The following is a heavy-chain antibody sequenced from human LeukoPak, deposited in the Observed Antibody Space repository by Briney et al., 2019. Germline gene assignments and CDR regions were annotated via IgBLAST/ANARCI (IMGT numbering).Heavy chain of an antibody. V-gene: IGHV3-33*01. CDR1: GFTFSSYG. D-gene: IGHD3-10*01. Sequence: PGGSLRLSCAASGFTFSSYGMHWVRQAPGKGLEWVAVIWYDGSNKYYADSVKGRFTISRDNSKNTLYLQMNSLRAEDTAVYYCARGPAEGLRPMVRGVDDAFDIWGQGTMVTVSS. CDR2: IWYDGSNK. CDR3: ARGPAEGLRPMVRGVDDAFDI. J-gene: IGHJ3*02.